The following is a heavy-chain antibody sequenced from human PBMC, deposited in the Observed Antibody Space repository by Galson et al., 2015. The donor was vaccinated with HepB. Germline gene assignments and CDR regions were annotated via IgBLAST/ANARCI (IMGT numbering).Heavy chain of an antibody. CDR2: INEDGSQR. CDR3: VRNFDY. J-gene: IGHJ4*02. CDR1: GFTFSAYW. V-gene: IGHV3-7*01. Sequence: SLRLSCAASGFTFSAYWMTWVRQAPGKGLEWVANINEDGSQRYYVDSVRGRFSISRGNARNTLYLQMNSLRVEDVAIYYCVRNFDYWGQGTLVTVSP.